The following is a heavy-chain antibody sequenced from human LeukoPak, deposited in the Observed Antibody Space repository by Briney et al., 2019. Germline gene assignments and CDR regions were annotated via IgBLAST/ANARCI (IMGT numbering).Heavy chain of an antibody. CDR2: ISPDGSYT. CDR3: ASDQVSGVFDY. CDR1: GCIFSDFY. Sequence: PGGSLRLSCAGSGCIFSDFYINWIRQSPGKGLEWLAYISPDGSYTTYGDSVKGRFVISRDNAKNSVSLQMNSLRVEDTAVYFCASDQVSGVFDYWGQGARVTVS. D-gene: IGHD5/OR15-5a*01. J-gene: IGHJ4*02. V-gene: IGHV3-11*05.